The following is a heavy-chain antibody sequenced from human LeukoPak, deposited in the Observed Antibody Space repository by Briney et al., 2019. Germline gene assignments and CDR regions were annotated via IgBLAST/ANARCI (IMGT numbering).Heavy chain of an antibody. D-gene: IGHD3-3*01. V-gene: IGHV4-61*01. J-gene: IGHJ4*02. CDR3: ARRMSGPRYFDY. Sequence: SETLSLTCTVPGGSVSSGSYYWSWIRQPPGKGLEWIGYMYYSGSTNYNPSLKSRVTMSVDTSKNQFSLELSSVTAADTAVYYCARRMSGPRYFDYWGQGTLVAVSS. CDR2: MYYSGST. CDR1: GGSVSSGSYY.